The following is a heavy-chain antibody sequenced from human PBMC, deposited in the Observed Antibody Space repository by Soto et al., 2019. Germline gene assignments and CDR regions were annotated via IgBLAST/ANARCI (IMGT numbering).Heavy chain of an antibody. D-gene: IGHD3-9*01. Sequence: EVQLVESGGGLVKSGGSLRLSCAASGFTFNNAWMSWVRQAPGKGLEWVGRSRSNADGGTAVYAAPVKGRFTISRDDSKNTLYLQMNSLKTEDTAVYYCTTDSRPYYDIWTGLDYWGQGTLVTVSS. CDR2: SRSNADGGTA. J-gene: IGHJ4*02. CDR3: TTDSRPYYDIWTGLDY. V-gene: IGHV3-15*01. CDR1: GFTFNNAW.